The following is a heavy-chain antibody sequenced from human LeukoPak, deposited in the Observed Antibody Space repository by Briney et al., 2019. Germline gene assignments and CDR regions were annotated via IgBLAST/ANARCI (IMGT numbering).Heavy chain of an antibody. D-gene: IGHD5-18*01. CDR3: ARDRHSYGFDY. CDR1: GFNFRDHW. V-gene: IGHV3-7*03. J-gene: IGHJ4*02. Sequence: GGSLRLSCAVSGFNFRDHWMDWVRQAPGKGLEWVANIKQDGSEKYYVDSVKGRFTISRDNAKNSLYLQMNSLRAEDTAVYYCARDRHSYGFDYWGQGTLVTVSS. CDR2: IKQDGSEK.